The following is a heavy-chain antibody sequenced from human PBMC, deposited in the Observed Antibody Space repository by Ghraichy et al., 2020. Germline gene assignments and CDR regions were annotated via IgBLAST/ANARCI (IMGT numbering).Heavy chain of an antibody. CDR2: ISSSSSTI. J-gene: IGHJ5*02. D-gene: IGHD5-18*01. Sequence: GGSLRLSCAASGFTFSSYSMNWVRQAPGKGLEWVSYISSSSSTIYYADSVKGRFTISRDNAKNSLYLQMNSLRAEDTAVYYCARPQFVDTAMYFGDNWFDPWGQGTLVTVSS. V-gene: IGHV3-48*01. CDR1: GFTFSSYS. CDR3: ARPQFVDTAMYFGDNWFDP.